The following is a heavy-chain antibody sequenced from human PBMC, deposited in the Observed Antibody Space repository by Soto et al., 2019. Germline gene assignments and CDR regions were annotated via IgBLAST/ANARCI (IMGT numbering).Heavy chain of an antibody. CDR3: AREYDFWSGYYYYYGMDV. J-gene: IGHJ6*02. D-gene: IGHD3-3*01. Sequence: GGSLRLSCAASGFTFSSYWMHWVRQAPGKGLVWVSRINSDGSSTSYADSVKGRFTISRDNAKNTLYLQMNSLRAEDTAVYYCAREYDFWSGYYYYYGMDVWGQGTTVTVSS. CDR1: GFTFSSYW. CDR2: INSDGSST. V-gene: IGHV3-74*01.